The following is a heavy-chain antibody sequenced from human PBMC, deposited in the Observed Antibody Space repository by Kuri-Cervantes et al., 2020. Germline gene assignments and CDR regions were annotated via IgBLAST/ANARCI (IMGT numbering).Heavy chain of an antibody. CDR1: GFTFSDYY. D-gene: IGHD5-18*01. J-gene: IGHJ6*02. V-gene: IGHV3-11*04. CDR3: TRDAGHSYGYYYYYYGMDV. CDR2: ISSGGSTI. Sequence: GESLKISCAASGFTFSDYYMSWIRQAPGKGLEWVSYISSGGSTIYYADSVKGRFTISRDNAKNSLYLQMNSLRAEDTAVYYCTRDAGHSYGYYYYYYGMDVWGQGTTVTVS.